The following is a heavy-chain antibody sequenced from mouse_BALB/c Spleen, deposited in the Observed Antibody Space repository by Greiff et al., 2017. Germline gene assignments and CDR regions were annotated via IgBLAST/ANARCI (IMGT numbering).Heavy chain of an antibody. CDR3: ARGSYGYVFDY. J-gene: IGHJ2*01. Sequence: EVHLVESGGGLVKPGGSLKLSCAASGFTFSSYAMSWVRQTPEKRLEWVASISSGGSTYYPDSVKGRFTISRDNARNILYLQMSSLRSEDTAMYYCARGSYGYVFDYWGQGTTLTVSS. D-gene: IGHD1-2*01. CDR1: GFTFSSYA. V-gene: IGHV5-6-5*01. CDR2: ISSGGST.